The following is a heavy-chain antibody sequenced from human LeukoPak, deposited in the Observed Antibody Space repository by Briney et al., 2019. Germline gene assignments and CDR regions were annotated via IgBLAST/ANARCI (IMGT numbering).Heavy chain of an antibody. CDR1: GYMFSNFFSSYG. D-gene: IGHD5-12*01. CDR3: ARTPTQDVATIGY. CDR2: ISAYNGNT. J-gene: IGHJ4*02. Sequence: ASVTVSCKASGYMFSNFFSSYGISWVRQAPGQGLEWMGWISAYNGNTNYAQKPQGRVTMTTDTSTSTAYMELRSLRSDDTAVYYCARTPTQDVATIGYWGQGTLVTVSS. V-gene: IGHV1-18*01.